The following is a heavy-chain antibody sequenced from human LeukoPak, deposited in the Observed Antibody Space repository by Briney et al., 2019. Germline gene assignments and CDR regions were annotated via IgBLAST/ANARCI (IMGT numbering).Heavy chain of an antibody. V-gene: IGHV5-51*01. J-gene: IGHJ4*02. Sequence: PGESLKISCKGSGYSFTSYWIGWVRQMPGKGLEWMGIIYPGDSDTTYSPSLQGQVTISADRSINTAYLQWSSLKASDTAMYYCARGTYSYGRNGFDYWGQGTLVTVSS. D-gene: IGHD5-18*01. CDR3: ARGTYSYGRNGFDY. CDR1: GYSFTSYW. CDR2: IYPGDSDT.